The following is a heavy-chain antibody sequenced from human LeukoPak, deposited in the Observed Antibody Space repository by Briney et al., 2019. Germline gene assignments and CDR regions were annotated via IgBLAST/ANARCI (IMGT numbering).Heavy chain of an antibody. Sequence: SETLSLTCTVSGGSISSYYWSWIRQPPGKGLEWIGYIYYSGSTNYNPSLKSRVTISVDTSKNQFSLKLSSVTAADTAVYYCARGPHSIAVAGYAGAFDIXXXGTMVTVSS. CDR1: GGSISSYY. CDR2: IYYSGST. CDR3: ARGPHSIAVAGYAGAFDI. D-gene: IGHD6-19*01. J-gene: IGHJ3*02. V-gene: IGHV4-59*01.